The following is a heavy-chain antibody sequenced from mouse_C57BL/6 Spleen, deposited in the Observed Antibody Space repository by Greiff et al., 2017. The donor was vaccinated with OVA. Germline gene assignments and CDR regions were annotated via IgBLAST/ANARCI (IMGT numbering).Heavy chain of an antibody. CDR1: GYTFTSYW. D-gene: IGHD2-3*01. Sequence: QVQLQQSGAELVKPGASVKLSCKASGYTFTSYWMHWVKQRPGRGLEWIGRIDPYSGGTKYNEKFKSKATLTVDKPSSTAYMQLSSLTSEDSAVYYCAISNYDGYYVFAYWGQGTLVTVSA. J-gene: IGHJ3*01. V-gene: IGHV1-72*01. CDR3: AISNYDGYYVFAY. CDR2: IDPYSGGT.